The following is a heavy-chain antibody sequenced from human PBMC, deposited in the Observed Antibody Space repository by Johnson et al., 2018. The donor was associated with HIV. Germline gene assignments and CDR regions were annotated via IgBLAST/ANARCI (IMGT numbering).Heavy chain of an antibody. D-gene: IGHD3-3*01. CDR1: GFTFDNYG. J-gene: IGHJ3*02. CDR3: ARGLTYYEDAFDI. V-gene: IGHV3-7*01. CDR2: IKQDGSEK. Sequence: VQLVESGGGVVQPGGSLRLSCAASGFTFDNYGMSWVRQAPVKGLEWVANIKQDGSEKYYVDSVKGRFTISRDNAKKSLYLQMNSLRAEDTAVYYWARGLTYYEDAFDIWGQGTMVTVSS.